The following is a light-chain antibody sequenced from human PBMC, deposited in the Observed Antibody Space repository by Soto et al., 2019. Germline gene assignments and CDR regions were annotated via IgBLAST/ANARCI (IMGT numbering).Light chain of an antibody. CDR2: EVS. V-gene: IGLV2-14*01. Sequence: QSVLTQPASVSGSPVQSITISCTGTSSDVGDYNYVSWYQQLPGKAPKVMIYEVSNRPSGVSNRFSGSKSGITASLTISGLQAEDEADYYCSSYTSSSTYVFGTGTKVTVL. J-gene: IGLJ1*01. CDR3: SSYTSSSTYV. CDR1: SSDVGDYNY.